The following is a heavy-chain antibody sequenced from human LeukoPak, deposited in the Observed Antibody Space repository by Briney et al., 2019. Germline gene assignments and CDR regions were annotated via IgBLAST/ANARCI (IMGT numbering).Heavy chain of an antibody. J-gene: IGHJ6*02. CDR2: IWYDGSNK. D-gene: IGHD6-6*01. CDR1: GFTFSSYG. Sequence: GGSLRLSCAASGFTFSSYGMHWVRQAPGKGLEWVAVIWYDGSNKYYADPVKGRFTIYRDNSKNTLYLQMNSLRAEDTAVYYCARAIAAHLYYYYGMDVWGQGTTVTVSS. V-gene: IGHV3-33*01. CDR3: ARAIAAHLYYYYGMDV.